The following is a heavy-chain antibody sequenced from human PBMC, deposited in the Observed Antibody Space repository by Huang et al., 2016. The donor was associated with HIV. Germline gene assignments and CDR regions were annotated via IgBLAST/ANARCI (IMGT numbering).Heavy chain of an antibody. CDR1: YG. CDR2: ISYDGNG. J-gene: IGHJ4*02. V-gene: IGHV3-30*18. CDR3: AKETPDNSGWTWYFDY. Sequence: YGMHWVRQAPGKGLEWVAVISYDGNGFYADSVRGRFTISRDNSKNIVSLQMNSLRAEDTAVYYCAKETPDNSGWTWYFDYWGQGSLVTVSS. D-gene: IGHD5-12*01.